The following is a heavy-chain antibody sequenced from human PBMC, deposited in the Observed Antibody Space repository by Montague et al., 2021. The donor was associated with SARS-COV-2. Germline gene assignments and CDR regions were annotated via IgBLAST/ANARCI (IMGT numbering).Heavy chain of an antibody. J-gene: IGHJ4*02. D-gene: IGHD3-10*01. V-gene: IGHV3-33*01. CDR1: GFTFSSYG. Sequence: SLRLSCAASGFTFSSYGMHWVRQAPGKGLEWVAVIWYDGSNKYYADSVKGRFTISRDNSKNTLYLQMNSLRAEDTAVYYCARDPSCCSRFGEFGYWGQGPLVTVSS. CDR2: IWYDGSNK. CDR3: ARDPSCCSRFGEFGY.